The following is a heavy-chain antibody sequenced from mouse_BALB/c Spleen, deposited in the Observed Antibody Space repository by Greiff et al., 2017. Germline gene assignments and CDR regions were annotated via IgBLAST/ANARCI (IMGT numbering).Heavy chain of an antibody. CDR1: GYTFTSYW. CDR2: IFPGTGTT. D-gene: IGHD1-1*02. J-gene: IGHJ4*01. CDR3: ARYGDYDAMDY. Sequence: QVQLQQSGAELVKPGASVKLSCKTSGYTFTSYWIQWVKQRPGQGLGWIGEIFPGTGTTYYNEKFKGKATLTIDTSSSTAYMPLSSLTSEDSAVYFCARYGDYDAMDYWGQGTSVTVSS. V-gene: IGHV1S132*01.